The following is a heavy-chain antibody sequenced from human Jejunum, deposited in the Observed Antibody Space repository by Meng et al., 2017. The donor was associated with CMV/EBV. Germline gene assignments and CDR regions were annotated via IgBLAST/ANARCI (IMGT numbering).Heavy chain of an antibody. V-gene: IGHV3-23*01. D-gene: IGHD5-24*01. CDR2: IRADDGSV. Sequence: LRLSCAASGFTFSNYAMNWVRQAPGKGLEWVSGIRADDGSVFYAGSVTGRFTIPRDNSKNTLYLQMNSLRAEDTAVYYCAKATDFDCWGQGTLVTVSS. J-gene: IGHJ4*02. CDR1: GFTFSNYA. CDR3: AKATDFDC.